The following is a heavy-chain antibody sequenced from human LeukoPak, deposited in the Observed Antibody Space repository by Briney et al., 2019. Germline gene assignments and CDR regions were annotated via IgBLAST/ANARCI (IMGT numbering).Heavy chain of an antibody. V-gene: IGHV3-48*04. CDR1: GFSISYYS. D-gene: IGHD6-19*01. Sequence: TGGSLRLSCAASGFSISYYSMNWVRQAPGKGLEWVSYISSSSSTIYYADSVKGRFTISRDNAKNSLYLQMNSLRAEDTAVYYCAKGRERDGWYNWFDPWGQGTLVTVSS. CDR2: ISSSSSTI. J-gene: IGHJ5*02. CDR3: AKGRERDGWYNWFDP.